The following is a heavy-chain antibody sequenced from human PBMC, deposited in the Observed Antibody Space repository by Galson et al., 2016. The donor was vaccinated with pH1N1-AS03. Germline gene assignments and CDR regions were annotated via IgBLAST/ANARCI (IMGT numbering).Heavy chain of an antibody. CDR1: GGSMNSHF. CDR3: ARGDLVIGGGNNWFDP. Sequence: SETLSLTCTVSGGSMNSHFWNWIRQPAGKGPEWIGRISTSGSTNYNTSLWSRLALSIDTSQNRFSLRLASATAADTAIYYCARGDLVIGGGNNWFDPWGQGILVTVSS. V-gene: IGHV4-4*07. J-gene: IGHJ5*02. D-gene: IGHD2/OR15-2a*01. CDR2: ISTSGST.